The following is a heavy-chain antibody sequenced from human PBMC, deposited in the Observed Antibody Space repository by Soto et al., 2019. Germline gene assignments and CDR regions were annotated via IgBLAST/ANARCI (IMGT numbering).Heavy chain of an antibody. CDR1: GYTFTTFD. CDR3: ARTLVDTAMAQLYYFDY. Sequence: ASVKVSCKASGYTFTTFDINWMRQAPGQGLEWMGGMNPNCGKTDYAQKFQGRVTITRDNSTSTAYMELSSLRSEDTAVYYCARTLVDTAMAQLYYFDYWGQGTLVTVSS. D-gene: IGHD5-18*01. J-gene: IGHJ4*02. V-gene: IGHV1-8*01. CDR2: MNPNCGKT.